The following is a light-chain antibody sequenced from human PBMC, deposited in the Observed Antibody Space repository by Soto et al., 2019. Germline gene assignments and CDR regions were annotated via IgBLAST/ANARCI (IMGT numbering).Light chain of an antibody. CDR1: SSNIGKNY. CDR2: EDN. Sequence: QSVLTKPPSVSAAPGQKVTFSCSGRSSNIGKNYVSWYQQVPGTAPKLLIYEDNKRRSGIPDRFSGSKSGTSATLGITGLQTGDEADYYCGTWDSSLSVFVFGTGTKVTVL. V-gene: IGLV1-51*02. J-gene: IGLJ1*01. CDR3: GTWDSSLSVFV.